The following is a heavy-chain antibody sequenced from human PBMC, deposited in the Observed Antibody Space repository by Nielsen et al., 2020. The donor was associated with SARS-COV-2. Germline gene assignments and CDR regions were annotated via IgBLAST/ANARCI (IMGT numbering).Heavy chain of an antibody. CDR1: GFTFSSYA. CDR2: ISGSGGST. J-gene: IGHJ4*02. V-gene: IGHV3-23*01. D-gene: IGHD3-3*01. Sequence: GSLKISCAASGFTFSSYAMSWVRQAPGKGLEWVSAISGSGGSTYYADSVKGRFTISRDNSKNTLYLQMNSLRAEDTAVYYCTTDPRVTIFGVVIISGDYWGQGTLVTVSS. CDR3: TTDPRVTIFGVVIISGDY.